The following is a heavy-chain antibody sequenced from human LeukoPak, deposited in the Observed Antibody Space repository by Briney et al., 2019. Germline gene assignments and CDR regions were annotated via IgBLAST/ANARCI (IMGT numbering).Heavy chain of an antibody. CDR3: ARVGRSGYRYNWFDP. D-gene: IGHD3-3*01. J-gene: IGHJ5*02. CDR1: GGSFSGYY. CDR2: INHSGST. Sequence: SETLSLTCAVYGGSFSGYYWSWTRQPPGKGLEWIGEINHSGSTNYNPSLKSRVTISVDTSENQFSLKLSSVTAADTAVYYCARVGRSGYRYNWFDPWGQGTLVTVSS. V-gene: IGHV4-34*01.